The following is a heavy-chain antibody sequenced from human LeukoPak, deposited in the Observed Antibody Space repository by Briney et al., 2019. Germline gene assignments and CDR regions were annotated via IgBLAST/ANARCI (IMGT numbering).Heavy chain of an antibody. D-gene: IGHD2-8*01. CDR3: AREGYCTNGVCLGSDY. Sequence: GGSLRLSCAASGFTFRNYVIHWVRQAPGKGLEWVAVISYDGSNKYYADSVKGRFTISRDNSKNTLYLQMNSLRAEDTAVYYCAREGYCTNGVCLGSDYWGQGTLVTVSS. CDR2: ISYDGSNK. CDR1: GFTFRNYV. V-gene: IGHV3-30-3*01. J-gene: IGHJ4*02.